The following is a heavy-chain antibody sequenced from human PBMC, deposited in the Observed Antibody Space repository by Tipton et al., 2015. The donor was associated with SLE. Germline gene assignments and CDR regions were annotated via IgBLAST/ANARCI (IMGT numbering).Heavy chain of an antibody. CDR1: GDSLSGQY. Sequence: TLSLTCSVYGDSLSGQYWSWIRQPPGKGLEWIGEVFRGGSTNYSPSLESRVTITVYTSKNQFSLRLNSVTAVDTAVYYCARTFYGGGDALDVWGQGTKVSVSS. D-gene: IGHD4-23*01. CDR3: ARTFYGGGDALDV. J-gene: IGHJ3*01. CDR2: VFRGGST. V-gene: IGHV4-34*12.